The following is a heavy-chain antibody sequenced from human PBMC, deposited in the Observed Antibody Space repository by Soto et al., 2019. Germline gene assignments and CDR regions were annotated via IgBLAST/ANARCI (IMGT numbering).Heavy chain of an antibody. CDR3: ARDNGLAGSFDP. CDR2: ISIGATAI. J-gene: IGHJ5*02. Sequence: PWGSLRLSCAASGFTFRSYSMNWVRQAPGKGLEWISYISIGATAIFYADSVKGRFTISRDDAKNSLYLEMNSLRDEDTSVYYCARDNGLAGSFDPWGQRALVTVSS. V-gene: IGHV3-48*02. CDR1: GFTFRSYS. D-gene: IGHD3-3*02.